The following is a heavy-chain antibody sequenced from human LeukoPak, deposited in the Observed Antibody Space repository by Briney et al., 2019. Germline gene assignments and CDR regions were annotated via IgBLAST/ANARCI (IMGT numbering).Heavy chain of an antibody. D-gene: IGHD6-13*01. CDR2: INAGNGNT. V-gene: IGHV1-3*01. Sequence: ASVKVSCKASGYTFTNYAIHWVRQAPGQRLEWMGWINAGNGNTKYSQKFQGRVTITRDTSASTAYMELSSLRSEDTAVYYCARHKIAAAGHNWFDPWGQGTLVTVSS. J-gene: IGHJ5*02. CDR3: ARHKIAAAGHNWFDP. CDR1: GYTFTNYA.